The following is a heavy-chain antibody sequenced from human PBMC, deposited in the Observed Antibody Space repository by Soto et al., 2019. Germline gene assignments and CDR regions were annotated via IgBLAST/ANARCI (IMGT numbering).Heavy chain of an antibody. D-gene: IGHD3-3*01. V-gene: IGHV3-48*02. CDR3: ARDFGHGYYLDY. CDR2: ITDSSDTV. Sequence: GSLRLSYGASGCSFRNYNMNWVRQAPGKGLEWVSYITDSSDTVHYADSVRGRFTISRDNAESSLYLQMNSLRDEDTAVYFCARDFGHGYYLDYWGRGTLVTVSS. J-gene: IGHJ4*02. CDR1: GCSFRNYN.